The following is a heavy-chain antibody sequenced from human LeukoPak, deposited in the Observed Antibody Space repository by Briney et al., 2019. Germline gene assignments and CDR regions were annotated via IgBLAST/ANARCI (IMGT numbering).Heavy chain of an antibody. CDR3: ARDGKLTGIRGFDY. J-gene: IGHJ4*02. CDR2: IIPIFGTT. D-gene: IGHD7-27*01. Sequence: GASVTVSCKASEGSFGGYTINWVRQAPGQGLQWMGGIIPIFGTTNYAQKFQGRVTITADRSTNTAYMELWSLRSEDTAVYYCARDGKLTGIRGFDYWGQGTLVTVSS. CDR1: EGSFGGYT. V-gene: IGHV1-69*06.